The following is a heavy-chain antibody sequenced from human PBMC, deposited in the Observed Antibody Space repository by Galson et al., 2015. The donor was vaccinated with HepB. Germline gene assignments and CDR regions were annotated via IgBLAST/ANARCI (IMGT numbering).Heavy chain of an antibody. Sequence: SLRLSCAASGFTFSNFGIHRVRQAPGKGLERGAGISYDGSNKYYADSVKGRITIYRDNSKNTLYLHMNSLRVEDTAEYYCAKEGTIFEFDYWGQGTLVTVSS. V-gene: IGHV3-30*18. CDR3: AKEGTIFEFDY. D-gene: IGHD3-3*01. CDR2: ISYDGSNK. CDR1: GFTFSNFG. J-gene: IGHJ4*02.